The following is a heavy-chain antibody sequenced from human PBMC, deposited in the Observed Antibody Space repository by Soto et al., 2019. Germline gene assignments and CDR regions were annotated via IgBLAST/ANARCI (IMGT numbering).Heavy chain of an antibody. CDR2: IYDSGST. V-gene: IGHV4-30-4*01. CDR3: AREVIPLTTDWYFDL. Sequence: QLQLRESGPGLVKPSETLSLTCTVSGGSISGGVGGLYYWSWIRQPPGKGLGWIGYIYDSGSTYYNPSIKSLVTISVDTSKNQFSLRLSSVTAADTAVYYCAREVIPLTTDWYFDLWGRGTLVTVSS. D-gene: IGHD4-17*01. CDR1: GGSISGGVGGLYY. J-gene: IGHJ2*01.